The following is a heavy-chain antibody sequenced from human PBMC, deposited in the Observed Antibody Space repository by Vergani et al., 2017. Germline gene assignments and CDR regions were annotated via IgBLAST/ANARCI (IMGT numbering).Heavy chain of an antibody. Sequence: EVELVESGGGLVQPGGSLRLSCAASGFTFNEYWMHWARQVPGKGLVWVSGMNGDGDTISYADSVKGRFTISRDNGKNTLFLQMNSLRAEDTAVYYCARARKFRFGVVWENWFDPWGQGTLVTVSS. D-gene: IGHD3-3*01. CDR3: ARARKFRFGVVWENWFDP. CDR2: MNGDGDTI. V-gene: IGHV3-74*01. J-gene: IGHJ5*02. CDR1: GFTFNEYW.